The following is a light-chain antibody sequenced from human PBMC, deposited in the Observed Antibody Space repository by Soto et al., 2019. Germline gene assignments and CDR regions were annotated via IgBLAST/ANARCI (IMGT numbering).Light chain of an antibody. J-gene: IGLJ3*02. Sequence: QSVLTQPPSGSGTPGQRVTISCSGSSSNIGSNYVYWYQQLPGTAPKLLIYRNNQRPSGVPDRFSGSKSGTSASLAISGLRSEDEAYYYCAAWDDSVRVFGGGTKLTVL. V-gene: IGLV1-47*01. CDR3: AAWDDSVRV. CDR1: SSNIGSNY. CDR2: RNN.